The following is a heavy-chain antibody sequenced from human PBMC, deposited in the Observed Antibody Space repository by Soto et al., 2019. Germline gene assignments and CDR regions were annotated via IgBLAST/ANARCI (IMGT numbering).Heavy chain of an antibody. J-gene: IGHJ3*01. V-gene: IGHV4-31*03. Sequence: SETLSLTCTVSGGSISSGGYYWSWIRQHPGKGLEWIGYIYYSGSTYYNPSLKSRVTISVDTSKNQFSLKLSSVTAADTAVYYCARGDYHDTSGPFSDAFDVWGQGTMVTVSS. CDR1: GGSISSGGYY. D-gene: IGHD3-22*01. CDR3: ARGDYHDTSGPFSDAFDV. CDR2: IYYSGST.